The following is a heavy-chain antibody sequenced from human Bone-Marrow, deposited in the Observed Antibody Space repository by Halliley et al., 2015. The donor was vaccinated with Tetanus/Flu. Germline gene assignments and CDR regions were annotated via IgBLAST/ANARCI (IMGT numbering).Heavy chain of an antibody. CDR2: IYHTGSS. Sequence: LRLSCSVSGGSIRSGGYYWSWIRQHPGKGLEWIGQIYHTGSSDYSPSLKSRLTIAVDTTKNQFSLNLSSVTAADPAVYYCARMGNVGMPTIVDVFDVWGQGTMVTVSS. V-gene: IGHV4-31*02. J-gene: IGHJ3*01. CDR1: GGSIRSGGYY. D-gene: IGHD1-1*01. CDR3: ARMGNVGMPTIVDVFDV.